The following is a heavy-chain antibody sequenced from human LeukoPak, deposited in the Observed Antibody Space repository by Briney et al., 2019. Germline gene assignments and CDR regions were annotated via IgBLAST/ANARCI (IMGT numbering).Heavy chain of an antibody. Sequence: GASVKVSCKASGYTFTGYYMHWVRQAPGQGLEWMGWINPNSGGTNYAQKFQGRVTMTRDTSISTAYMELSRLRSDDTAVYYCARDSVVVVPAATLYYYYYMDVWGKGTTVTVSS. CDR2: INPNSGGT. CDR1: GYTFTGYY. J-gene: IGHJ6*03. CDR3: ARDSVVVVPAATLYYYYYMDV. D-gene: IGHD2-2*01. V-gene: IGHV1-2*02.